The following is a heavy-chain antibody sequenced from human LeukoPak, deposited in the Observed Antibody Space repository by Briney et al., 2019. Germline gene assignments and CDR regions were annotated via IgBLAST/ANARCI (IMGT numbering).Heavy chain of an antibody. CDR2: IIPIFGTA. V-gene: IGHV1-69*05. CDR1: GGTFSSYA. D-gene: IGHD1-26*01. CDR3: AGIRVYYYHMDV. J-gene: IGHJ6*03. Sequence: SVKLSCKASGGTFSSYAISWVRQAPGQGLEWMGEIIPIFGTANYAQKLQGRVTVTTDESTSRAYMELSSLRWEDTAVCYCAGIRVYYYHMDVWGKGTTVTVPS.